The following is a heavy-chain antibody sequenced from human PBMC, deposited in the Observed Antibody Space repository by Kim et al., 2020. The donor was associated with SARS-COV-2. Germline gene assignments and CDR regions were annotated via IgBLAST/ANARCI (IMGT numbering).Heavy chain of an antibody. CDR2: INPNSGGT. CDR3: ARVKPAAGYYYYGMDV. V-gene: IGHV1-2*04. CDR1: GYTFTGYY. J-gene: IGHJ6*02. Sequence: ASVKVSCKASGYTFTGYYMHWVRQAPGQGLEWMGWINPNSGGTNYAQKFQGWVTMTRDTSISTAYMELSRLRSDDTAVYYCARVKPAAGYYYYGMDVWGQGTTVTVSS. D-gene: IGHD6-13*01.